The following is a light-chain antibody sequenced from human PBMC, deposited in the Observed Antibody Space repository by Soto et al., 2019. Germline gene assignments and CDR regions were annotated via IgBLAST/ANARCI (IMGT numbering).Light chain of an antibody. CDR2: KAT. J-gene: IGKJ1*01. V-gene: IGKV1-5*03. CDR1: QRIDTW. CDR3: QQYETFSPWT. Sequence: DIQMTQSPSTLSASRGDRVTITCRARQRIDTWLAWYQQKPGTAPKLLIYKATILQSGVPSRFSGSGSGTEFTLAISSLQPADFATYYCQQYETFSPWTFGQGTKVDIK.